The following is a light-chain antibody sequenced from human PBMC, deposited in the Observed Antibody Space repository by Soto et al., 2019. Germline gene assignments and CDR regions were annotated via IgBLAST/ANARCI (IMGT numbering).Light chain of an antibody. J-gene: IGKJ5*01. CDR1: QTVSSNF. V-gene: IGKV3D-20*02. CDR3: QQRSNWPLIT. CDR2: GAS. Sequence: EMVLTQSPDTLSLSPGERATLSCRASQTVSSNFLAWYQQRPGQAPRLLIYGASSRATGIPDRFSGSGSGTDFTLTISSLEPEDFAVYYCQQRSNWPLITFGQGTRLEIK.